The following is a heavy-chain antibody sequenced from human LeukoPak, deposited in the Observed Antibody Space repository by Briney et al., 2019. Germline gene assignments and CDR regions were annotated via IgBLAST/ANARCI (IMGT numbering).Heavy chain of an antibody. J-gene: IGHJ4*02. V-gene: IGHV4-59*08. CDR2: IYYSGST. CDR3: ARHAVDSSGYYRYRFDY. D-gene: IGHD3-22*01. Sequence: SETLSLTCTVSGGSISSYYWSWIRQPPGKGLEWIGYIYYSGSTNYNPSLKSRVTISVDTSKNQFSLKLSSATAADTAVYYCARHAVDSSGYYRYRFDYWGQGTLVTVSS. CDR1: GGSISSYY.